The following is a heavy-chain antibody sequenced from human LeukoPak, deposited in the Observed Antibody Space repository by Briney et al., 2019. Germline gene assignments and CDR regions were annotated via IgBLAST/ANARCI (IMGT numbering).Heavy chain of an antibody. D-gene: IGHD4-17*01. CDR1: GYTFTSYD. J-gene: IGHJ3*02. CDR3: ARNDYGGHDAFDI. Sequence: GASVKVSCKASGYTFTSYDINWVRQATGQGLEWMGWMNPNSGITGFAQKFQGRVTMTRATSISTAYMELSSLRSEDTAVYYCARNDYGGHDAFDIWGQGTMVTVSS. CDR2: MNPNSGIT. V-gene: IGHV1-8*01.